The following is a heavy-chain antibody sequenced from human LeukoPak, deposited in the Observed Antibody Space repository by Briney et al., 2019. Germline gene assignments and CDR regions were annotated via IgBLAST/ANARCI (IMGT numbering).Heavy chain of an antibody. CDR2: ICAYNGNT. Sequence: ASVKVSCKASGYTFTSYGISWVRQAPGQGLEWMGWICAYNGNTNYAQKLQGRVTMTTDTSTSTAYMELRSLRSDDTAVYYCARDYSGIAVAGTHCFDYWGQGTLVTVSS. V-gene: IGHV1-18*01. CDR1: GYTFTSYG. D-gene: IGHD6-19*01. CDR3: ARDYSGIAVAGTHCFDY. J-gene: IGHJ4*02.